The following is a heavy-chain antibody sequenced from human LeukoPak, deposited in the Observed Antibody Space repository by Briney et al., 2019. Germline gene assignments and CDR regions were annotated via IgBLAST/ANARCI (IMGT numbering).Heavy chain of an antibody. Sequence: SETLSLTCTVSGGSISSYYWSWIGQPPGKGLEWIGYIYYSGSTNYNPSLQSRVTISVDTSKDQFSLKLSSVTAADTAVYYCARRGDQWELWSRSNAFDIWGQGTMLTVSS. CDR1: GGSISSYY. D-gene: IGHD1-26*01. J-gene: IGHJ3*02. CDR3: ARRGDQWELWSRSNAFDI. V-gene: IGHV4-59*01. CDR2: IYYSGST.